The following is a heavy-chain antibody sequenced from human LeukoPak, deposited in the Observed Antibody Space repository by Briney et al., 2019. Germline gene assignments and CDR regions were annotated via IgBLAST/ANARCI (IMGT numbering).Heavy chain of an antibody. J-gene: IGHJ6*02. CDR1: GFTFSSYA. Sequence: GGSLRLSCAASGFTFSSYAMNWVRQAPGKGLEWVSAISGSGGTIYYTDSVKGRFTISRDDPKNTVYLQMSSLRADDTAIYYCARSGFDYFYYFGMDVWGQGTTVTVSS. V-gene: IGHV3-23*01. CDR3: ARSGFDYFYYFGMDV. D-gene: IGHD3-9*01. CDR2: ISGSGGTI.